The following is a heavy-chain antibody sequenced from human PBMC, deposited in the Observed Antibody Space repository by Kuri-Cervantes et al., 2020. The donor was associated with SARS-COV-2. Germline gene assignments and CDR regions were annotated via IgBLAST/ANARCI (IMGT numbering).Heavy chain of an antibody. J-gene: IGHJ4*02. CDR3: AHVIAAAGTGFDY. D-gene: IGHD6-13*01. Sequence: TLSLTCTVSGYSISSGYYWGWIRPPPGKALEWLALIYWNDDKRYSPSLKSRLTITKDTSKNQVVLTMTNMDPVDTATYSCAHVIAAAGTGFDYWGQGTLVTVSS. V-gene: IGHV2-5*01. CDR2: IYWNDDK. CDR1: GYSISSGYYW.